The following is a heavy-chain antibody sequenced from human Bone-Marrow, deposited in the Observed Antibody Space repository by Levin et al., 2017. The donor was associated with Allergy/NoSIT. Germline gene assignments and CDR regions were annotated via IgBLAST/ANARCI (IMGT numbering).Heavy chain of an antibody. CDR1: GFTFSNYG. D-gene: IGHD3-9*01. J-gene: IGHJ4*02. V-gene: IGHV3-30*18. CDR3: AKGQGYYDILTGLNRPTDF. CDR2: ISYDGSNK. Sequence: AGGSLRLSCAASGFTFSNYGMHWVRQAPGKGLEWVAVISYDGSNKYYADSVKGRFTISRDNSKNTLYLEMNSLRPEDTAVYYCAKGQGYYDILTGLNRPTDFWGQGTLVTVSS.